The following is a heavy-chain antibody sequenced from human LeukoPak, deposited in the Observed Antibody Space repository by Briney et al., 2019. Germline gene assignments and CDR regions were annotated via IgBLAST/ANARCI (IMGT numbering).Heavy chain of an antibody. D-gene: IGHD6-6*01. Sequence: SQTLSLTCTVSGGSISSGSYYWSWIRQPAGKGLEWIGRIYTSGSTNYNPSLKSRVTISVDTSKNQFSLKLSSVTAADTAVYYCARDSPIAARPSTCFDYWGQGTLVTVSS. CDR1: GGSISSGSYY. CDR3: ARDSPIAARPSTCFDY. J-gene: IGHJ4*02. CDR2: IYTSGST. V-gene: IGHV4-61*02.